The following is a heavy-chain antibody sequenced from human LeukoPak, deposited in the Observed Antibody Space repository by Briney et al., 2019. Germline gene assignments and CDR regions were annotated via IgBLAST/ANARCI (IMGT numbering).Heavy chain of an antibody. J-gene: IGHJ3*01. CDR1: GFTFSNAW. D-gene: IGHD1-1*01. V-gene: IGHV3-15*01. CDR3: ATYNRKDAFDL. CDR2: IKSTTSGGTT. Sequence: GGSLRLSCAASGFTFSNAWMIWVRQAPGKGLEWVGRIKSTTSGGTTDYAAPVKSRFGISRDDSKNMLYLQMNSLKTEDTAVYHCATYNRKDAFDLWGRGKMVTVSS.